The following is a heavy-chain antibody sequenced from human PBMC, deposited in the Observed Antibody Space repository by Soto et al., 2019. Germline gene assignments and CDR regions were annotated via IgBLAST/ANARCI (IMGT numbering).Heavy chain of an antibody. CDR3: AKEPPVTTRSDYYYLMDV. CDR2: ISYDGSNK. D-gene: IGHD4-17*01. CDR1: GFTFSNYG. J-gene: IGHJ6*02. V-gene: IGHV3-30*18. Sequence: QVQLVESGGGVVQPGRSLRLSCAASGFTFSNYGMHWVRQAPGKGLEWVAVISYDGSNKYYADSVKGRFTISRDNSKNTLYLQMNSLTAEDTAVYYCAKEPPVTTRSDYYYLMDVWGQGTSVTVSS.